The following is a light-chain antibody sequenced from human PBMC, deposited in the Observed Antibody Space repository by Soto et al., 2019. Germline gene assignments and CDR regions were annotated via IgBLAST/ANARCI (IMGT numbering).Light chain of an antibody. Sequence: QSALTQPASVSGSPGQSITISCTGTSSDVGGYNYVSWYQQHPGKAPKLMIYEVSNRPSGISNRFSGSKSGNTASLTTSGLQAEDEADYYCSSYTSNKFLVFGEVTKLTVL. CDR3: SSYTSNKFLV. CDR2: EVS. V-gene: IGLV2-14*01. J-gene: IGLJ3*02. CDR1: SSDVGGYNY.